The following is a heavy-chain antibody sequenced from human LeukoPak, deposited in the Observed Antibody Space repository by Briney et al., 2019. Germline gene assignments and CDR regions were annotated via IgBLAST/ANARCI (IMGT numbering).Heavy chain of an antibody. CDR3: AKGAVPAAMRTNWFDP. D-gene: IGHD2-2*01. J-gene: IGHJ5*02. CDR2: ISGSGGGT. V-gene: IGHV3-23*01. CDR1: GFTFSSYA. Sequence: GGSLRLSCAASGFTFSSYAMSWVRQAPGKGLEWVSAISGSGGGTYYADSVKGRFTISRDNSKNTLYLQMNSLRAEDTAVYYCAKGAVPAAMRTNWFDPWGQGTLVTVSS.